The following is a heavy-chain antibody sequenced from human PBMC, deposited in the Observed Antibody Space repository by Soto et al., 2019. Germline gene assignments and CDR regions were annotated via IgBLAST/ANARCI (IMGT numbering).Heavy chain of an antibody. CDR1: GGSISSGGYY. D-gene: IGHD2-8*01. CDR2: IYYSGST. Sequence: QVQLQESGPGLVKPSQTLSLTCTVSGGSISSGGYYWSWIRQHPGKGLEWIGYIYYSGSTYYNPFLKSRVTISVDTSKNQFSLKLSSVTAADTAVYYCARAFVRRPRLSSANWFDPWGQGTLVTVSS. J-gene: IGHJ5*02. CDR3: ARAFVRRPRLSSANWFDP. V-gene: IGHV4-31*03.